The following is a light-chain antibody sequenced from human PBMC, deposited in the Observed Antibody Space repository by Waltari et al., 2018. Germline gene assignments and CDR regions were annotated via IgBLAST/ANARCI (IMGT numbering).Light chain of an antibody. J-gene: IGKJ1*01. CDR1: QSINNY. CDR3: QQSYNNPLA. CDR2: AAS. Sequence: DIQMTQSPSSLSASVGDRVAITCRASQSINNYVNWYQQKPGKAPKLLIYAASTLQSGVPSRFSGGGSGTDFTLTISSLQPEDFATYYCQQSYNNPLAFGQGTKVEIK. V-gene: IGKV1-39*01.